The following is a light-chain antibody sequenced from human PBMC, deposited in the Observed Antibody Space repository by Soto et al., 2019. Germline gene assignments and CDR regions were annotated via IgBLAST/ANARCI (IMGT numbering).Light chain of an antibody. V-gene: IGKV3-20*01. CDR2: GAS. J-gene: IGKJ1*01. Sequence: EIVLTQSPGTLSLSPGERATLSCRASHSASSSLAWYQQKPGQAPRLLIYGASSRATGLPDRFSGGGSGTDFTLTLSRLEPKEFAVYYCHRYSSSPPWTFGQGTRVEIK. CDR3: HRYSSSPPWT. CDR1: HSASSS.